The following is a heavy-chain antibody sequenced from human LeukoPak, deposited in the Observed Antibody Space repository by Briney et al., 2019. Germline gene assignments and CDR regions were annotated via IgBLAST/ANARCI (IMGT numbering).Heavy chain of an antibody. V-gene: IGHV3-74*01. CDR3: VRGRGSYGWFDP. CDR1: GFTSSSYW. CDR2: ISGDGTAR. J-gene: IGHJ5*02. Sequence: GGSLRLSCAASGFTSSSYWMHWVRQVPGKGLVWVSRISGDGTARNYADSVKGRLTISRDDAKNTVDLQMNSLRGEDTAVYYCVRGRGSYGWFDPWGQGTLVTVSS. D-gene: IGHD3-10*01.